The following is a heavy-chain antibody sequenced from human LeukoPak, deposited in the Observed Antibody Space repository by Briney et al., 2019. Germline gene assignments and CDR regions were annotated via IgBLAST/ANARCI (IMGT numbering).Heavy chain of an antibody. D-gene: IGHD2-21*02. CDR2: IYSGGTT. J-gene: IGHJ4*02. CDR3: AGAPWDGGDCCPLYY. CDR1: GFTVSSNY. Sequence: GGSLRLSCAASGFTVSSNYMSWVRQAPGKGLERVSIIYSGGTTYHADSVRGRFTISRDNSKNTLYLQMNSLRAEDTAVYYCAGAPWDGGDCCPLYYGGQGPLVTVS. V-gene: IGHV3-66*01.